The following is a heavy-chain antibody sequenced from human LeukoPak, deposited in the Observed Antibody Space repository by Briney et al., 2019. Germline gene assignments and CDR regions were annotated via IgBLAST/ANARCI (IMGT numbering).Heavy chain of an antibody. J-gene: IGHJ4*02. V-gene: IGHV3-30-3*01. CDR1: GFTFSSYA. CDR3: ARGRFSSGYDKYYFDY. D-gene: IGHD3-22*01. CDR2: ISYDGSNK. Sequence: PGGSLRLFCAASGFTFSSYAMHWVRQAPGKGLEWVAVISYDGSNKYYADSVKGRFTISRDNSKNTLYLQMNSLRAEDTAVYYCARGRFSSGYDKYYFDYWGQGTLVTVSS.